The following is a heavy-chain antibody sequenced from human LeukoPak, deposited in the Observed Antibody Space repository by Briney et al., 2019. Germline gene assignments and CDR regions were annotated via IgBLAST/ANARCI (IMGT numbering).Heavy chain of an antibody. J-gene: IGHJ4*02. D-gene: IGHD1-26*01. CDR3: ARGEWDLLFDY. CDR2: IFYSGST. V-gene: IGHV4-59*01. Sequence: KPSETLSLTCTVSGGSISGYYWSWIRQPPGKGLEWIGYIFYSGSTNYSPSLKSRVTISVDTSKNQFSLKLSSVTAADTAVYYCARGEWDLLFDYWGQGTLVTVSS. CDR1: GGSISGYY.